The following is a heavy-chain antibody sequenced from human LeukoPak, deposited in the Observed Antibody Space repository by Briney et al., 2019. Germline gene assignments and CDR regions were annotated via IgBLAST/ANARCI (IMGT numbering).Heavy chain of an antibody. CDR1: GFTFSDYY. CDR2: ISSSGSTI. V-gene: IGHV3-11*01. J-gene: IGHJ4*02. Sequence: GGSLRLSCAASGFTFSDYYMSWIRQAPGKGLEWVSYISSSGSTIYYADSVKGRFTISRDNAKNSLYLQMNSLRVEDTAMYYCAREEYNSGEENPNFDYWGQGTLVTVSS. CDR3: AREEYNSGEENPNFDY. D-gene: IGHD6-19*01.